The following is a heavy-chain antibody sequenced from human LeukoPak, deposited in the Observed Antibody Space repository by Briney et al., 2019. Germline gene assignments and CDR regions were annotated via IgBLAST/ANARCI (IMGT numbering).Heavy chain of an antibody. CDR1: GDSIRSRDYY. Sequence: SETLSLTCAVSGDSIRSRDYYWAWIRQPPGRGLEWIGTIYYSGNTYYSPSLKSRVTISVDASKSLFSLRLTAVTAADTAVYYCATRRLTNWFDPWGPGTLVTVSS. D-gene: IGHD5-12*01. V-gene: IGHV4-39*02. CDR2: IYYSGNT. J-gene: IGHJ5*02. CDR3: ATRRLTNWFDP.